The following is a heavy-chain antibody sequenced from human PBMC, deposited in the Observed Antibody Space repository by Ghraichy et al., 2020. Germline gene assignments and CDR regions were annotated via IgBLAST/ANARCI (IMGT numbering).Heavy chain of an antibody. CDR3: AREVGDCSSTSCYRRLDY. Sequence: ASVKVSCKASGYTFTGYYMHWVRQAPGQGLEWMGWINPNSGGTNYAQKFQGRVTMTRDTSISTAYMELSRLRSDDTAVYYCAREVGDCSSTSCYRRLDYWGQGTLVTVSS. CDR2: INPNSGGT. CDR1: GYTFTGYY. D-gene: IGHD2-2*02. V-gene: IGHV1-2*02. J-gene: IGHJ4*02.